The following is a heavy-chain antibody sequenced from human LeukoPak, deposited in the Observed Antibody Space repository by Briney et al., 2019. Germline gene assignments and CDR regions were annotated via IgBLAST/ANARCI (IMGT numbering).Heavy chain of an antibody. V-gene: IGHV3-30-3*01. J-gene: IGHJ4*02. CDR1: GFTFSSYA. Sequence: PGRSLRLSCAASGFTFSSYAMHWVRQAPGKGLEWVAVISYDGSNKYYADSVKGRFTISRDNSKNTLCLQMNSLRAEDTAVYYCARDGLDDTAMVPALDYWGQGTLVTVSS. D-gene: IGHD5-18*01. CDR3: ARDGLDDTAMVPALDY. CDR2: ISYDGSNK.